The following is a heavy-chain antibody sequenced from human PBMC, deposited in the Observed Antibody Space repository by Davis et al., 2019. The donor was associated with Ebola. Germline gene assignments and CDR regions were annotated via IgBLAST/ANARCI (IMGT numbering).Heavy chain of an antibody. J-gene: IGHJ4*02. D-gene: IGHD3-3*01. V-gene: IGHV3-53*05. Sequence: GGSLRLSCAASGFSVSSNYMSWVRQAPGKGLEWVSVIYSDGTTYFADSVKGRFAISRDNSKNTLYLQMNSLRAEDTAVYYCATANYDFWSGYYYWGQGTLVTVSS. CDR2: IYSDGTT. CDR3: ATANYDFWSGYYY. CDR1: GFSVSSNY.